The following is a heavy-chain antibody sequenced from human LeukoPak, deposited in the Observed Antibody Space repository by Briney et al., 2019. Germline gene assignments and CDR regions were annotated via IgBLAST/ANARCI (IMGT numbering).Heavy chain of an antibody. CDR2: ISYDGSNK. J-gene: IGHJ6*02. CDR3: AKAEDSPWIQLWLRYYYGMDV. V-gene: IGHV3-30*18. Sequence: GRSLRLSCAASGFTFSSYGMHWVRQAPGKGLEWVAVISYDGSNKYYADSVKGRLTISRDNSKNTLYLQMNSLRAEDTAVYYCAKAEDSPWIQLWLRYYYGMDVWGQGTTVTVSS. D-gene: IGHD5-18*01. CDR1: GFTFSSYG.